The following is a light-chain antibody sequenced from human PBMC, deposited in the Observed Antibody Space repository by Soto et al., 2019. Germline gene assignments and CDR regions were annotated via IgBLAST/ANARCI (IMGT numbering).Light chain of an antibody. CDR1: QSISSSN. CDR2: GAS. J-gene: IGKJ1*01. CDR3: HHCGGSQP. Sequence: EIVLTQSPGTLSLSPGERATLSCRASQSISSSNLAWYQQKPGQAPRLLIYGASSRPTGIPDRFSGSGSGTDFTLTISSLEPEYFAVYFCHHCGGSQPFGQGTKVETK. V-gene: IGKV3-20*01.